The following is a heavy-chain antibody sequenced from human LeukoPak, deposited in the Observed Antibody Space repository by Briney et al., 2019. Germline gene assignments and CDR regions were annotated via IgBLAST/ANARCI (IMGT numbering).Heavy chain of an antibody. Sequence: SETLSLTCAVYGGSFNGYYWSWIRQPPGKGLEWIGEINPSGSTNYNPSLKSRVTISVDTSKNQFSLKLSSVTAADTAVYYCARMHSRNMDVWGKGTTVTVSS. D-gene: IGHD6-13*01. CDR2: INPSGST. V-gene: IGHV4-34*01. CDR3: ARMHSRNMDV. CDR1: GGSFNGYY. J-gene: IGHJ6*03.